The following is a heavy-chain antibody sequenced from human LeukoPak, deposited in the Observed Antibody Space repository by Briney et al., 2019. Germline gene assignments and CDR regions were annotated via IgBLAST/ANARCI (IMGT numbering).Heavy chain of an antibody. V-gene: IGHV4-34*01. J-gene: IGHJ4*02. CDR1: GGSFSGYY. CDR3: ARGWSYFDY. CDR2: INHSGST. Sequence: SETLSLTCAVYGGSFSGYYWSWIRQPPGKGLEWIGEINHSGSTNYNPSLKSRVTISVDTSKNQFSLKLSSVTAAGTAVYYCARGWSYFDYWGQGTLVTVSS.